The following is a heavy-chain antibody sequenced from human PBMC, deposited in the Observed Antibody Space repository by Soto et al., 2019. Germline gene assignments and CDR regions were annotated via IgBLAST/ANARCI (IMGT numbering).Heavy chain of an antibody. Sequence: PSETLSLTCSVSGGSISTVGHYWTWIRQPPGKGLEWIGSIYHTGSTYYSKSLRSRLTMSVDTSKSQFSLKLSSVTAADTAVYYCARANYYDSSGQGTYFDYWGQGTLVTVSS. D-gene: IGHD3-22*01. V-gene: IGHV4-31*03. CDR3: ARANYYDSSGQGTYFDY. J-gene: IGHJ4*02. CDR2: IYHTGST. CDR1: GGSISTVGHY.